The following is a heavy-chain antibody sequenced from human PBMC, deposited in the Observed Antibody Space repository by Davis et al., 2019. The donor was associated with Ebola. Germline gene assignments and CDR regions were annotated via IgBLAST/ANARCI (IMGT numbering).Heavy chain of an antibody. CDR1: GFTFGDYA. Sequence: GESLKISCTASGFTFGDYAMSWLRQAPGKGLEWVGFIRSKAYGGTTEYAASVKGRFTISRDDSKSIAYLQMNSLKTEDTAVYYCTRDLFVAALYYFDYWGQGTLVTVSS. V-gene: IGHV3-49*03. CDR2: IRSKAYGGTT. D-gene: IGHD2-21*01. J-gene: IGHJ4*02. CDR3: TRDLFVAALYYFDY.